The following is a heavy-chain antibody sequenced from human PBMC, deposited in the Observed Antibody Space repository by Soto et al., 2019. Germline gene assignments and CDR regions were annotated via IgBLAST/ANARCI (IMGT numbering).Heavy chain of an antibody. V-gene: IGHV4-34*01. D-gene: IGHD3-22*01. CDR3: ARGLIGDYYDSTGGATGFDI. J-gene: IGHJ3*02. CDR1: GGSFSGYY. CDR2: INHSGST. Sequence: SETLSLTCAVYGGSFSGYYWSWIRQPPGKGLEWIGEINHSGSTNYNPSLKSRVTISVDTSKNQFSLKLSSVTAADTAVYYCARGLIGDYYDSTGGATGFDIWGQGTMVTVSS.